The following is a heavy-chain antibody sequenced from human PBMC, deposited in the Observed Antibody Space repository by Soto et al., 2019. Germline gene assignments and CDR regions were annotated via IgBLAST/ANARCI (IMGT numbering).Heavy chain of an antibody. V-gene: IGHV1-18*01. CDR1: GYTFNSYG. J-gene: IGHJ4*02. CDR2: ISAYNGNT. D-gene: IGHD3-3*01. Sequence: QVLLVQSGAEVKKPGASVKVSCKASGYTFNSYGVSWVRQAPGQGLEWMGWISAYNGNTKYSQNLQGRVTRTIDTTTSSAYLEVRSLRSDDTASYYCARYFWSGQLPFYFDQWGQGTLVTVSS. CDR3: ARYFWSGQLPFYFDQ.